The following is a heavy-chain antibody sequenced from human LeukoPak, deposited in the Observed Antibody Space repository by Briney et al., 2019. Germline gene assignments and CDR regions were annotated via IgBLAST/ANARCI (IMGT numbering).Heavy chain of an antibody. J-gene: IGHJ6*02. CDR1: GGSFSGYY. CDR3: ARDQIAVAGSGYYYGMDV. D-gene: IGHD6-19*01. Sequence: SETLSLTCAVSGGSFSGYYWSWIRQPPGKGLEWIGEINHSGSTNYNPSLKSRVTISVDTSKNQFSLKLSSVTAADTAVYYCARDQIAVAGSGYYYGMDVWGQGTTVTVSS. CDR2: INHSGST. V-gene: IGHV4-34*01.